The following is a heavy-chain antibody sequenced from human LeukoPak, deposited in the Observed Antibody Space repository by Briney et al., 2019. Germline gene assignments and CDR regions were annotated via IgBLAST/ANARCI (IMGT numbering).Heavy chain of an antibody. Sequence: ASVKVSCKASGGTFSSYAISWERQAPGQGLEWMGRIIPIFGTANYAQKFQGRVTITTDESTSTAYMELSSLRSEDTAVYYCARGRGYCSGGSCYSVFDYWGQGTLVTVSS. V-gene: IGHV1-69*05. CDR3: ARGRGYCSGGSCYSVFDY. CDR2: IIPIFGTA. D-gene: IGHD2-15*01. J-gene: IGHJ4*02. CDR1: GGTFSSYA.